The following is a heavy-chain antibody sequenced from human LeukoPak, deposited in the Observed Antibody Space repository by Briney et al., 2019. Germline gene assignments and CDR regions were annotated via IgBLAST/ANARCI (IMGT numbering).Heavy chain of an antibody. CDR1: GGSISSSGYY. Sequence: SETLSLTCAVSGGSISSSGYYWGWIRQPPGKGLEWIGGIFYSGNTYYNPSLKSRVTMSIDTPKNQFSLKLTSVTAADTAVYYCARNEGYCSGGTCYYWNFDLWGRGTLVTVSS. D-gene: IGHD2-15*01. CDR2: IFYSGNT. CDR3: ARNEGYCSGGTCYYWNFDL. V-gene: IGHV4-39*07. J-gene: IGHJ2*01.